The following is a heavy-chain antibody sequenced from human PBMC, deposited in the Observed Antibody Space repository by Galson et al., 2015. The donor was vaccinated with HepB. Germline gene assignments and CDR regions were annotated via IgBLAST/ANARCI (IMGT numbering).Heavy chain of an antibody. D-gene: IGHD2-2*01. CDR2: ISYDGSNK. CDR1: GFTFSSYA. J-gene: IGHJ6*02. CDR3: ARGYCSSTSCPDLLTYYYYGMDV. Sequence: SLRLSCAASGFTFSSYAMHWVRQAPGKGLEWVAVISYDGSNKYYADSVKGRFTISRDNSKNTLYLQMNSLRAEDTAVYYCARGYCSSTSCPDLLTYYYYGMDVWGQGTTVTVSS. V-gene: IGHV3-30-3*01.